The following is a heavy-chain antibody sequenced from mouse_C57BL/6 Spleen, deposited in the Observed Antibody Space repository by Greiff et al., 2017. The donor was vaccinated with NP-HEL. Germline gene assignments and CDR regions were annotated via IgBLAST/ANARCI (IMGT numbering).Heavy chain of an antibody. CDR1: GYTFTSYW. CDR2: IDPNSGGT. CDR3: AREVVYFDY. D-gene: IGHD1-1*01. Sequence: QVQLQQPGAELVKPGASVKLSCKASGYTFTSYWMHWVKQRPGRGLEWIGWIDPNSGGTKSNEKFKSKATLTVDKPSSTAYMQLSSLTSEDSAVYYCAREVVYFDYWGQGTTLTVAS. V-gene: IGHV1-72*01. J-gene: IGHJ2*01.